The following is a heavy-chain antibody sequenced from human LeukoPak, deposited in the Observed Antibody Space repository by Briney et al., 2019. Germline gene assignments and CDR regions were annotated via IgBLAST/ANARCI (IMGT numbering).Heavy chain of an antibody. J-gene: IGHJ4*02. Sequence: RTSETLSLTCTVSGGSISSSSYYWGWIRQPPGKGLEWIGSIYYSGSTYYNPSLKSRVTISVDTSKNQFSLKLSSVTAADTAVYYCARREGDSCFRYWGQGTLVTVSS. CDR1: GGSISSSSYY. CDR2: IYYSGST. D-gene: IGHD2-21*02. V-gene: IGHV4-39*01. CDR3: ARREGDSCFRY.